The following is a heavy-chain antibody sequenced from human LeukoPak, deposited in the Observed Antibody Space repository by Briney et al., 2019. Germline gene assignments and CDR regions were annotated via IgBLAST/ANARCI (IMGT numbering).Heavy chain of an antibody. Sequence: SQTLSLTCTVSGGSISSGSYYWRWIRQPAGKGLEWIGRIYTSGSTNYNPSLKSRVTISVDTSKNQFPLKLSSVTAADTAVYYCARDEGVVPYNWFDPWGQGTLVTVSS. D-gene: IGHD2-2*01. J-gene: IGHJ5*02. CDR2: IYTSGST. CDR1: GGSISSGSYY. CDR3: ARDEGVVPYNWFDP. V-gene: IGHV4-61*02.